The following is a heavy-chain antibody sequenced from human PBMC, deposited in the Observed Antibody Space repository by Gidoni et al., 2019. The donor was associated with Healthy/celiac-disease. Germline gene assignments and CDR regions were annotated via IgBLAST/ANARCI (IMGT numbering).Heavy chain of an antibody. D-gene: IGHD6-13*01. CDR1: GLTFSSYE. CDR3: ARTYSSSWSYYYGMDV. Sequence: EVQLVESGGGLVQPGGSLRLPCAASGLTFSSYEKNWVRQAPGKGLEWVSYMSSSGSTIYYADAVKGRFTISRDNAKNSLYLQMNSLRAEDTAVYYCARTYSSSWSYYYGMDVWGQGTTVTVSS. V-gene: IGHV3-48*03. CDR2: MSSSGSTI. J-gene: IGHJ6*02.